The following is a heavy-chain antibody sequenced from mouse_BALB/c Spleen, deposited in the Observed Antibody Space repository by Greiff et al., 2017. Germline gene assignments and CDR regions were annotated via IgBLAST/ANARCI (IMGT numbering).Heavy chain of an antibody. CDR2: ISSGGGST. Sequence: EVKLVESGGGLVKPGGSLKLSCAASGFAFSSYDMPWVRQTPEKRLEWVAYISSGGGSTYYPDTVKGRFTISRDNAKNTLYLQMSSLKSEDTAMYYCARHVDGNYVDYWGQGTTLTVSS. CDR1: GFAFSSYD. D-gene: IGHD2-1*01. CDR3: ARHVDGNYVDY. V-gene: IGHV5-12-1*01. J-gene: IGHJ2*01.